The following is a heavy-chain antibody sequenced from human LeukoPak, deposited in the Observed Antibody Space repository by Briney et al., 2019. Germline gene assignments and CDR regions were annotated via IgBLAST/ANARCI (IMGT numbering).Heavy chain of an antibody. CDR3: ARVVPAATSTWYFDY. D-gene: IGHD2-2*01. CDR2: IIPIFGTA. J-gene: IGHJ4*02. V-gene: IGHV1-69*05. Sequence: ASVKASCKASGGTFSSYAISWVRQAPGQGLEWMGRIIPIFGTANYAQKFQGRVTITTDESTSTAYMELSSLRSEDTAVYYCARVVPAATSTWYFDYWGQGTLVTVSS. CDR1: GGTFSSYA.